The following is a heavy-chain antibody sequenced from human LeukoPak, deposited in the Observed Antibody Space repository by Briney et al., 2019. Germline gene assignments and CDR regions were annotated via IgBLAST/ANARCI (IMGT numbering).Heavy chain of an antibody. D-gene: IGHD3-10*01. Sequence: PGGSLRLSCSASGFTFSSYAMHWVRQAPGKGLEYVSAISSNGDNTYYADSVKGRFTISRDNSTNTLHLQMSSLRTEDTAVYYCARLSYGSGSHYNFYFDFWGQGTLVTVSA. CDR2: ISSNGDNT. V-gene: IGHV3-64D*09. CDR1: GFTFSSYA. CDR3: ARLSYGSGSHYNFYFDF. J-gene: IGHJ4*02.